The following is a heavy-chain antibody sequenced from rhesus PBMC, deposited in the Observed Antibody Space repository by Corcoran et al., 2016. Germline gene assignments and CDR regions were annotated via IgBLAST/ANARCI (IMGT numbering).Heavy chain of an antibody. Sequence: EVQLVESGGGLVQPGGSLRLSCAASGFTFSDYYMSWVRQAPGKGPEWLGFIGNKTNGGTAEYAASVKGIFTISRDDSKSIASLQMNSLKTEDTAMYYCARKLRGYAFDFWGQGLRVTVSS. V-gene: IGHV3S22*01. CDR2: IGNKTNGGTA. CDR3: ARKLRGYAFDF. D-gene: IGHD1-1*01. J-gene: IGHJ3*01. CDR1: GFTFSDYY.